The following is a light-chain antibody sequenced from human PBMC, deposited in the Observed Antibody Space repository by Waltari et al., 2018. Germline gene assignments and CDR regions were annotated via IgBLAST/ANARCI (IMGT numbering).Light chain of an antibody. V-gene: IGLV2-23*03. Sequence: QSALTQPASLSGSPGQSIPISCTGTSRDVGRSNLVSWYQQHPGNAPKLILYEGSKRTSGVSNRFSGTKSGNTASLTISGLQAEDEADYHGCSHAGCSAFVVVGGGTKLTVL. CDR2: EGS. CDR1: SRDVGRSNL. CDR3: CSHAGCSAFVV. J-gene: IGLJ2*01.